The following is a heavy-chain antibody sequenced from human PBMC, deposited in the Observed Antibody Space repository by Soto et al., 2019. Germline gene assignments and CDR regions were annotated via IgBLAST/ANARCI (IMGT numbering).Heavy chain of an antibody. CDR2: IIPIFGTA. CDR1: GGTFSSYA. J-gene: IGHJ5*02. CDR3: AKNYGGNSWFDP. D-gene: IGHD4-17*01. Sequence: SVKVSCKASGGTFSSYAISWVRQAPGQGLEWMGGIIPIFGTANYAQKFQGRVTITADESTSTAYMELSSLRSEDTAVYYCAKNYGGNSWFDPWGQGTLVTVSS. V-gene: IGHV1-69*13.